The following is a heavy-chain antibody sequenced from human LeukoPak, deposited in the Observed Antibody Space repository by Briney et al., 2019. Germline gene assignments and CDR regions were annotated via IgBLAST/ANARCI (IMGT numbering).Heavy chain of an antibody. J-gene: IGHJ4*02. Sequence: GGSLRLSCAASGFTFTNYEMNWVRQAPGKGLEWISYIDSSGKTIYYADSVNGRFTISRDNAKNSVYLQMNSLRAEDTAVYYCAAVEYTSVDYWGQGTLVTVSS. CDR2: IDSSGKTI. V-gene: IGHV3-48*03. D-gene: IGHD6-6*01. CDR3: AAVEYTSVDY. CDR1: GFTFTNYE.